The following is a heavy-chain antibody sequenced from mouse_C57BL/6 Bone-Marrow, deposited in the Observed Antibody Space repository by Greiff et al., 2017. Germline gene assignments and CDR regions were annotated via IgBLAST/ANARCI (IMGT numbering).Heavy chain of an antibody. D-gene: IGHD2-3*01. CDR2: INPYNGGT. J-gene: IGHJ3*01. CDR1: GYTFTDYY. V-gene: IGHV1-19*01. Sequence: EVKLQQSGPVLVKPGASVKMSCKASGYTFTDYYMNWVKQSHGKSLEWSGVINPYNGGTSNNQKFKGKATLTVDKSSSTAYMALNSLTSEDSAVYYCARWGYEAWFAYWGQGTLGTVSA. CDR3: ARWGYEAWFAY.